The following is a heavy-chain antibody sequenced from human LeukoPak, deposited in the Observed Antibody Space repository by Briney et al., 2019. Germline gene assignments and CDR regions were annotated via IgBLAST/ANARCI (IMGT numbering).Heavy chain of an antibody. Sequence: PGGSLRLSCAASGFTVSSNYMSWVRQPPGKGLEWVSVIYSGGTTFYADSVKWRFTISRDKSKNTLYLKLNSLRADDTAVYYCAKLKGWYGEGYFDYWGQGTVVTVSS. D-gene: IGHD3-10*01. J-gene: IGHJ4*02. V-gene: IGHV3-53*01. CDR3: AKLKGWYGEGYFDY. CDR2: IYSGGTT. CDR1: GFTVSSNY.